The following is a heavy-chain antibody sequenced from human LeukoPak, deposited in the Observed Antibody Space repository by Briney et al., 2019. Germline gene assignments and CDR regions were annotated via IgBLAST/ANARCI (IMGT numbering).Heavy chain of an antibody. CDR1: GGSISSYY. CDR3: AGFYCSSTSCRMNWFDP. CDR2: IYTSGST. V-gene: IGHV4-4*09. J-gene: IGHJ5*02. D-gene: IGHD2-2*01. Sequence: SETLSLTCTVSGGSISSYYWSWIRQPPGKGLEGIGYIYTSGSTNYNPSLKSRVTISVDTSKNQFSLKLSSVTAADTAVYYCAGFYCSSTSCRMNWFDPWGQGTLVTVSS.